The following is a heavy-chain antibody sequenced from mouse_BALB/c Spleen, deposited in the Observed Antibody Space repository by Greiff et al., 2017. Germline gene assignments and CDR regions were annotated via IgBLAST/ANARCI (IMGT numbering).Heavy chain of an antibody. J-gene: IGHJ1*01. CDR3: ARDFYYYGSPSYFDV. CDR1: GFSLTGYG. Sequence: VQGVESGPGLVAPSQSLSITCTVSGFSLTGYGVNWVRQPPGKGLEWLGMIWGDGSTDYNSALKSRLSISKDNSKSQVFLKMNSLQTDDTARYYCARDFYYYGSPSYFDVWGAGTTVTVSS. D-gene: IGHD1-1*01. CDR2: IWGDGST. V-gene: IGHV2-6-7*01.